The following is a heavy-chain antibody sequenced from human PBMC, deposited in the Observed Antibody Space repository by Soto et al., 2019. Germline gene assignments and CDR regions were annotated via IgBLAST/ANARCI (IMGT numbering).Heavy chain of an antibody. J-gene: IGHJ1*01. CDR3: ARETGENWTYEAH. CDR2: ITIDGNT. D-gene: IGHD1-7*01. Sequence: LETLSLTCRVSGAYISDFSWSWIRQPAGKGLEWIGRITIDGNTQKNPSFKSRVTVSIDTSRNHFSLNLQSATAADTALYYCARETGENWTYEAHWGPGTLVTVSS. CDR1: GAYISDFS. V-gene: IGHV4-4*07.